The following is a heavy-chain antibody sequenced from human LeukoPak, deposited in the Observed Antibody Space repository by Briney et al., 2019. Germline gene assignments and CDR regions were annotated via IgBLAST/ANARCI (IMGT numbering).Heavy chain of an antibody. CDR1: GYTFTSYG. Sequence: GASVKVSCKASGYTFTSYGISWVRQAPGQGLEWMGWISAYNGNTNYAQKLQGRVTMTTDTSTSTAYMELRSLRSDDTAVYYCARQRVARQWLGDPADFWGQGALVTVSS. D-gene: IGHD6-19*01. CDR2: ISAYNGNT. CDR3: ARQRVARQWLGDPADF. J-gene: IGHJ4*02. V-gene: IGHV1-18*01.